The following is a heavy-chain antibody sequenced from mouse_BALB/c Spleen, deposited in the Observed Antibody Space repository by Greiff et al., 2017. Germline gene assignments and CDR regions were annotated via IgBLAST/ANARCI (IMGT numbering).Heavy chain of an antibody. CDR3: ASYGSSSYWYFDV. J-gene: IGHJ1*01. D-gene: IGHD1-1*01. CDR1: GYSITSDYA. V-gene: IGHV3-2*02. CDR2: ISYSGST. Sequence: EVKLMESGPGLVKPSQSLSLTCTVTGYSITSDYAWNWIRQFPGNKLEWMGYISYSGSTSYNPSLKSRISITRDTSKNQFFLQLNSVTTEDTATYYCASYGSSSYWYFDVWGAGTTVTVSS.